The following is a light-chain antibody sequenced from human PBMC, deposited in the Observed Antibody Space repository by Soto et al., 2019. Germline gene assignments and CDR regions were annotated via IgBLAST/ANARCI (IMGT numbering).Light chain of an antibody. V-gene: IGLV2-14*01. CDR2: EVS. CDR1: SSDVGGYNY. CDR3: SSYTTTTWV. J-gene: IGLJ3*02. Sequence: QSALTQPASVSGSPGQSITISCTGTSSDVGGYNYVSWYQQHPGKAPKLMIFEVSNRPSGVSNRLSGSKSGNTASLTISGLQAEDEADYYCSSYTTTTWVFGGGTQLTVL.